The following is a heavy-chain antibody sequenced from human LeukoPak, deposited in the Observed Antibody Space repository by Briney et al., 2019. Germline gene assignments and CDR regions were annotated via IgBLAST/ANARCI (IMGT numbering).Heavy chain of an antibody. D-gene: IGHD6-13*01. J-gene: IGHJ6*02. CDR2: IWYDGSNK. V-gene: IGHV3-33*01. Sequence: QPGRSLRLSCAASGFTFSSYGMHWVRQAPGKGLEWVAVIWYDGSNKYYADSVKGRFTISRDNSKNTLYLQMNSLRAEDTAVYYCARESTVAAAGHYYYYGMDVWGQGTTVTASS. CDR3: ARESTVAAAGHYYYYGMDV. CDR1: GFTFSSYG.